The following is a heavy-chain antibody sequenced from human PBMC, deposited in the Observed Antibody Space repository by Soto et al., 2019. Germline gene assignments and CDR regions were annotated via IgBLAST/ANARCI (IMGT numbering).Heavy chain of an antibody. V-gene: IGHV5-51*01. Sequence: PGEPLKISCKGSGDSFTSYWIGWVRQMPGKGLEWMGIIYPGDSDTRYSPSFQGQVTISADKSISTAYLQWSSLKASDTAMYYCARTAAAGKYYYGVDVWGQGTTVTVSS. CDR3: ARTAAAGKYYYGVDV. CDR1: GDSFTSYW. D-gene: IGHD6-13*01. J-gene: IGHJ6*02. CDR2: IYPGDSDT.